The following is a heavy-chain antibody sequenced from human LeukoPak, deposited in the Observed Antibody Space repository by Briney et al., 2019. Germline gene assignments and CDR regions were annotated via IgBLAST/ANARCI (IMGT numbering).Heavy chain of an antibody. CDR3: ARVGDGYNYFHYYYMDV. D-gene: IGHD5-24*01. Sequence: AAVKVSCKASGYTFTSYYMHWVRQAPGQGLEWMGIINPSGGSTSYAQKFQGRVTMTRDMSTSTVYMELSSLRSEDTAVYYCARVGDGYNYFHYYYMDVWGKGTTVTVSS. V-gene: IGHV1-46*01. CDR2: INPSGGST. J-gene: IGHJ6*03. CDR1: GYTFTSYY.